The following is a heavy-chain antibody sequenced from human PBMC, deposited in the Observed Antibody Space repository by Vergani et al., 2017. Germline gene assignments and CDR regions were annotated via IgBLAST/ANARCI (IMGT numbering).Heavy chain of an antibody. CDR1: GYTFTSYG. D-gene: IGHD4-17*01. CDR3: ARQTNTSPVSYYYYYYMDV. Sequence: QVQLVQSGAEVKKPGASVKVSCKASGYTFTSYGISWVRQATGQGLEWMGWISAYNGNTNYAQKLQGRVTMTTDTSTSTAYMELRSLRSDDTAVYYCARQTNTSPVSYYYYYYMDVWSKGTTVTVSS. J-gene: IGHJ6*03. V-gene: IGHV1-18*01. CDR2: ISAYNGNT.